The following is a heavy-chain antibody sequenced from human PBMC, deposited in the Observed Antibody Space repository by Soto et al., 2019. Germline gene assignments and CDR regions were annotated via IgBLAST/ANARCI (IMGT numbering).Heavy chain of an antibody. Sequence: GWSLRLSCASSVFTFSMYWMHWVRQVPGKGPEWVSRINDDGISTNYADSVKGRFTISRDNAKNTLYLQMNALRVEDTAVYYCTRGPRSTSTGTGAFWGQGTLVTVSS. CDR3: TRGPRSTSTGTGAF. J-gene: IGHJ4*02. V-gene: IGHV3-74*01. CDR2: INDDGIST. CDR1: VFTFSMYW. D-gene: IGHD1-1*01.